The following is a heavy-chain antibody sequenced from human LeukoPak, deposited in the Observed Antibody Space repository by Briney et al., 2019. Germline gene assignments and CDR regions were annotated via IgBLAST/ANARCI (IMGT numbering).Heavy chain of an antibody. D-gene: IGHD3-16*01. Sequence: GGSLRLSCGASGFILSDYSINWVRQAPGKGLEWVAVISYDGSNKYYADSVKGRFTISRDDSKNTLYLQMNSLRAEDTAVYYCASPWGSGYSALDYWGQGTLVTVSS. CDR3: ASPWGSGYSALDY. CDR2: ISYDGSNK. V-gene: IGHV3-30*03. CDR1: GFILSDYS. J-gene: IGHJ4*02.